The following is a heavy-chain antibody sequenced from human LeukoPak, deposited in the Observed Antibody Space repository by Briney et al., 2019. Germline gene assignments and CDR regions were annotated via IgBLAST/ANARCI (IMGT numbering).Heavy chain of an antibody. D-gene: IGHD3-10*02. J-gene: IGHJ6*04. Sequence: GGSLRLSCAASGFTFDDYTMHWVRQAPGKGLEWVSLISWDGGSTYYADSVKGRFTISRDNSKNSLYLQMSSLRAEDTAVYYCAELGITMIGGVWGKGTTVTISS. CDR1: GFTFDDYT. CDR3: AELGITMIGGV. CDR2: ISWDGGST. V-gene: IGHV3-43*01.